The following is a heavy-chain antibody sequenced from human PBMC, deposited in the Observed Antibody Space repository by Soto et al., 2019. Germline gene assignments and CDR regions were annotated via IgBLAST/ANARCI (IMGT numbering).Heavy chain of an antibody. CDR1: GYTLAELS. D-gene: IGHD3-10*01. V-gene: IGHV1-24*01. J-gene: IGHJ3*02. CDR3: ATFGPDAFDI. CDR2: FDPEDGET. Sequence: GASVKVSCKVSGYTLAELSMHWVRQAPGEGLEWMGGFDPEDGETIYAQKFQGRVTMTEDTSTDTAYMELSSLRSEDTAVYYCATFGPDAFDIWGQGTMVTVSS.